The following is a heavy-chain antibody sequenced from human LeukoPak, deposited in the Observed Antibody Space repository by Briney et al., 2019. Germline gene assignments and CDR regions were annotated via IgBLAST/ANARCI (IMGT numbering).Heavy chain of an antibody. CDR1: GYTFTTYW. CDR3: ARHGYRYFDY. CDR2: IYPGDSDS. D-gene: IGHD5-12*01. J-gene: IGHJ4*02. V-gene: IGHV5-51*01. Sequence: GESLQISCKGSGYTFTTYWIAWVRQMPGKGLEWMGIIYPGDSDSRYSPSFQGQVTISADKSISTAYLQWSSLKASDTAMYYCARHGYRYFDYWGQGTLVTVSS.